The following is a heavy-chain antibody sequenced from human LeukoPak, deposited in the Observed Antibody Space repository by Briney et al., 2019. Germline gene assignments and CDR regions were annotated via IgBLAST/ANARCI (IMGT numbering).Heavy chain of an antibody. D-gene: IGHD2-2*01. CDR2: INPNSGGT. Sequence: GASVKVSCRASGYTFTGYYMHWVRQAPGQGLEWMGWINPNSGGTNYAQKFQGRVTMTRDTSISTAYMELSRLRSDDTAVYYCARGSSSTSCPPNAFDIWGQGTMVTVSS. J-gene: IGHJ3*02. CDR3: ARGSSSTSCPPNAFDI. CDR1: GYTFTGYY. V-gene: IGHV1-2*02.